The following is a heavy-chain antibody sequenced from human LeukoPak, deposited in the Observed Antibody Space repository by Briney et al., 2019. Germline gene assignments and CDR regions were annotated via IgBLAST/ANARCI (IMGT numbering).Heavy chain of an antibody. J-gene: IGHJ4*02. V-gene: IGHV3-23*01. Sequence: PGGSLRLSCAASGFTFSSYAMSWVHQAPGKGLEWVSAISGSGGSTYYADSVEGRFTISRDNAKNSLYLQMSSLTPEDTAVCYCARNYDVLTGYPYYFDHWGQGILVTVSS. CDR1: GFTFSSYA. D-gene: IGHD3-9*01. CDR2: ISGSGGST. CDR3: ARNYDVLTGYPYYFDH.